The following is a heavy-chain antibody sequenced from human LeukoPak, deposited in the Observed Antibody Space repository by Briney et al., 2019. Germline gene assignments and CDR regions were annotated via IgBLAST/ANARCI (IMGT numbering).Heavy chain of an antibody. CDR2: INPKSGGT. V-gene: IGHV1-2*02. D-gene: IGHD2-15*01. Sequence: ASVKVSCKASGYTFTSYAMNWVRQAPGQGLEWMGWINPKSGGTNYAQKFQGRVTMTRDTSISTAYMELSRLRSDDTAVYYCARDLKDIVVVIDATPGRLGYWGQGTLVTVSS. J-gene: IGHJ4*02. CDR3: ARDLKDIVVVIDATPGRLGY. CDR1: GYTFTSYA.